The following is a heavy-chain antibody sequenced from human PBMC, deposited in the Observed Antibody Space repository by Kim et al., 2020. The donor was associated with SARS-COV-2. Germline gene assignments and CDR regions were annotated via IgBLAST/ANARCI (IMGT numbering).Heavy chain of an antibody. CDR2: IYYSGTT. CDR1: GGSISSTTYY. V-gene: IGHV4-39*01. Sequence: SETLSLTCTVSGGSISSTTYYWGWIRQPPDKELEWIGSIYYSGTTYYNPSLKSRLTISVDTSKNQFSLKVNSVTAGDTAVYYCARLYSSSWQFDSWGQGTLVTVSS. D-gene: IGHD6-13*01. J-gene: IGHJ4*02. CDR3: ARLYSSSWQFDS.